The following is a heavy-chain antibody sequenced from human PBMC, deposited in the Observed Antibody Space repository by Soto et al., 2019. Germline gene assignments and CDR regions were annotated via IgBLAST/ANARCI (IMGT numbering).Heavy chain of an antibody. CDR1: GGSSSSFY. Sequence: SETLSLTCAVYGGSSSSFYWSWIRQSPGKGLEWIDEVNHSGSPIYNPSLKTRATISLDASKNQFSLTLNSLTAADTAVYYCADQTSAGYFDSWGQGTLVTVSS. V-gene: IGHV4-34*01. J-gene: IGHJ4*02. CDR2: VNHSGSP. CDR3: ADQTSAGYFDS. D-gene: IGHD6-13*01.